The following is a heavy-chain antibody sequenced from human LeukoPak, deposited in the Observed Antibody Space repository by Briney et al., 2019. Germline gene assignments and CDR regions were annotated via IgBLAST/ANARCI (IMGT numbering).Heavy chain of an antibody. CDR2: ITRSSSVK. V-gene: IGHV3-48*01. Sequence: GGSLRLSCVASGFTFSSYSMNWVRQAPGKGLEWVSYITRSSSVKFYADSVKGRFTISRDNAENLLYLQMNSLRAEDTAVYYCTRDQEGSDYWGQGTLVTVSS. CDR3: TRDQEGSDY. J-gene: IGHJ4*02. CDR1: GFTFSSYS.